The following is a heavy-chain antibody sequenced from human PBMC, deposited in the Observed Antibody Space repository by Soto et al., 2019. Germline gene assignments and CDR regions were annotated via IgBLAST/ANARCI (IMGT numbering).Heavy chain of an antibody. CDR2: ISYDGSNK. Sequence: GGSLRLSCAASGFTFSSYGMHWVRQAPGKGLEWVAVISYDGSNKYYADSVKGRFTISRDNSKNTLYLQMNSLRAEDTAVYYCAKDLWGYYDILTGYSPPHYGMDVWGQGTTVTVSS. V-gene: IGHV3-30*18. CDR3: AKDLWGYYDILTGYSPPHYGMDV. CDR1: GFTFSSYG. J-gene: IGHJ6*02. D-gene: IGHD3-9*01.